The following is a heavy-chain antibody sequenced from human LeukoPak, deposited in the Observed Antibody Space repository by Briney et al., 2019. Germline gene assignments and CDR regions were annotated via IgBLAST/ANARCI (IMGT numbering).Heavy chain of an antibody. CDR3: ARDKSYGDSEDY. V-gene: IGHV3-7*05. CDR2: IKQDGREK. Sequence: PGGSRRLSCSAAGFIFSNHWISWVRQVPGKGLEWVANIKQDGREKYYVDSVKGRFTISRDNAKKSVSLQMNSLRAEDTALYYCARDKSYGDSEDYWGQGTLVTVSS. CDR1: GFIFSNHW. J-gene: IGHJ4*02. D-gene: IGHD4-17*01.